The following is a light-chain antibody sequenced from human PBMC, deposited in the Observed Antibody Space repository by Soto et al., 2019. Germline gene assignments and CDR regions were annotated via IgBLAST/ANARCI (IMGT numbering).Light chain of an antibody. CDR2: GAS. Sequence: EIVMTQSPATLSVSPGERATLSCRASQSVSSNLAWYQQKPGQAPRLLIYGASTRATGIPARFSGSGSGTEFTLTISSLQSEDFAVYYCQQYNNWPPSIIFGQGTRLEIK. CDR3: QQYNNWPPSII. CDR1: QSVSSN. J-gene: IGKJ5*01. V-gene: IGKV3-15*01.